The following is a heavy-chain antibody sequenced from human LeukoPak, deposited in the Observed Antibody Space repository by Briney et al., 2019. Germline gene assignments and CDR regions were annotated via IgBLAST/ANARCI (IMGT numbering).Heavy chain of an antibody. V-gene: IGHV3-11*04. CDR2: ISSSGSTI. CDR3: ARVGGYCSSTSCWGENWFDP. Sequence: PGGSLRLSCAASGFTFSDYYMSWIRQAPGKGLEWVSYISSSGSTIYYADSVKGRFTISRDNAKNSLYLQMNSLGAEDTAVYYCARVGGYCSSTSCWGENWFDPWGQGTLVTVSS. CDR1: GFTFSDYY. J-gene: IGHJ5*02. D-gene: IGHD2-2*01.